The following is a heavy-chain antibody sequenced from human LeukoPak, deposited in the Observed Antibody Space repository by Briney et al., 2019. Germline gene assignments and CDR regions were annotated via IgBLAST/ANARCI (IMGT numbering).Heavy chain of an antibody. J-gene: IGHJ4*02. CDR3: ARVWQDYSIADY. D-gene: IGHD4-11*01. V-gene: IGHV3-21*05. CDR2: ISRSSAYI. CDR1: GFTFSSFN. Sequence: GGSPRLSCAASGFTFSSFNMNWVRQAPGKGPEWVSYISRSSAYIHYADSVRGRFAISRDNAKNSLYLQMNSLRAEDTAIYYCARVWQDYSIADYWGQGTLVTVSS.